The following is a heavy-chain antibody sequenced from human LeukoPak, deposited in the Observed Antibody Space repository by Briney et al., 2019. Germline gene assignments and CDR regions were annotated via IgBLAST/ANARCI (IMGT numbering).Heavy chain of an antibody. J-gene: IGHJ6*03. CDR2: INPNSGGT. V-gene: IGHV1-2*02. CDR1: GYTFTSYY. CDR3: ARGFVRNTVYMDV. D-gene: IGHD1-14*01. Sequence: ASVKVSCKASGYTFTSYYMHWVRQATGQGLEWMGWINPNSGGTNYAQKFQGRVTMTRDTSISTAYMELSRLRSDDTAVYYCARGFVRNTVYMDVWGKGTTVTIPS.